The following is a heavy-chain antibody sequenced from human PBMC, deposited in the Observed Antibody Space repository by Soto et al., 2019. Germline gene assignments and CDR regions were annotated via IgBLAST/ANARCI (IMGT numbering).Heavy chain of an antibody. J-gene: IGHJ5*02. CDR1: GFTLSSYS. CDR2: ISSSSSTI. V-gene: IGHV3-48*01. CDR3: ARDSGHPSWLNP. Sequence: PAGSLRLSCAAPGFTLSSYSMNWVRQAPGKGLEWVSYISSSSSTIYYADSVKGRFTISRDNAKNSLYLQMNSLRAEAPAVYYCARDSGHPSWLNPWGLGTLVTVST. D-gene: IGHD1-26*01.